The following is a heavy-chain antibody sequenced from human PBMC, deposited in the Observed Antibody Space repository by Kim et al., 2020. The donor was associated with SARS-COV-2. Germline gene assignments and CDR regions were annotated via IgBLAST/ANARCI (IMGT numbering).Heavy chain of an antibody. J-gene: IGHJ4*02. CDR2: IRWNDTTT. CDR3: AKGRHLKVSGTDLDS. V-gene: IGHV3-43*01. CDR1: GFTFEDYT. Sequence: GGSLRLSCVVSGFTFEDYTMHWVRQAPGKGLEWVSVIRWNDTTTSYADSVKGRFTVSRDNSKNSLFLRMGSLRPEDTAFYYCAKGRHLKVSGTDLDSWGQGSLVTVSS.